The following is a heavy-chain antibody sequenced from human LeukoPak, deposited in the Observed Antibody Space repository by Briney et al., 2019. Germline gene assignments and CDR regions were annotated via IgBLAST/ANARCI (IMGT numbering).Heavy chain of an antibody. V-gene: IGHV4-61*02. CDR3: ARDYYDSSGYYFPFDY. D-gene: IGHD3-22*01. Sequence: SETLSLTCTVSGGSISSGSYYWSWIRQPAGKGLEWIGRIYTSGSTNYNPSLKSRVTLSVDTSKNQFSLKLSSVTAADTAVYYCARDYYDSSGYYFPFDYWGQGTLVTVSS. CDR2: IYTSGST. J-gene: IGHJ4*02. CDR1: GGSISSGSYY.